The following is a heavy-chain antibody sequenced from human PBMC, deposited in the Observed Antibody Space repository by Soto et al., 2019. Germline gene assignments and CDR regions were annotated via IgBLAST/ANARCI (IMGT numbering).Heavy chain of an antibody. V-gene: IGHV3-23*01. J-gene: IGHJ6*03. D-gene: IGHD3-10*01. CDR1: GFTFSSYA. Sequence: GGSLRLSCAASGFTFSSYAMSWVRQAPGKGLEWVSAISGSGGSTYYADSVKGRFTISRDNSKNTLYLQMNSLRAEDTAVYYCAKSSGEGSGSYDWIFYYYYYMDVWGKGTTVTVSS. CDR3: AKSSGEGSGSYDWIFYYYYYMDV. CDR2: ISGSGGST.